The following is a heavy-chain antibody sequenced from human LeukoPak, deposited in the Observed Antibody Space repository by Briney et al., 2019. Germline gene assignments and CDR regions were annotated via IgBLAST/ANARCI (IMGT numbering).Heavy chain of an antibody. V-gene: IGHV1-69*06. D-gene: IGHD3-22*01. CDR3: ARCSPGDSSNFYAVLQY. J-gene: IGHJ4*02. CDR2: IIPVFGTT. Sequence: ASVKVSCKTSGYTFTGYDIHWVRLTPGQGLEWLGGIIPVFGTTTYAQKFQAKVTMTADKSTNTAYLEISSLTSDDTAVYYCARCSPGDSSNFYAVLQYWGQGTQVTVSS. CDR1: GYTFTGYD.